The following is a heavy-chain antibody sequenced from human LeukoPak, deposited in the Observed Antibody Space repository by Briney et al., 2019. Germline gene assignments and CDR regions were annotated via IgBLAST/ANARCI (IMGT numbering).Heavy chain of an antibody. CDR3: VRVLDSSGYYSAFDI. Sequence: SQTLSLTCTVSGGSISSGGYYWSWIRQHPGKGLEWIGYIYYSGSTYYNPSLKSRVTISVDTSKNQFSLKLSSVTAADTAVYYCVRVLDSSGYYSAFDIWGQGTMVTVSS. V-gene: IGHV4-31*03. D-gene: IGHD3-22*01. CDR2: IYYSGST. CDR1: GGSISSGGYY. J-gene: IGHJ3*02.